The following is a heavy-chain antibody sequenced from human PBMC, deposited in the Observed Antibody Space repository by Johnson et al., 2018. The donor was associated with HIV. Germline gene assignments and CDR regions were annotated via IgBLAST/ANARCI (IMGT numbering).Heavy chain of an antibody. CDR3: TTERGDPLIGADAFDI. V-gene: IGHV3-13*01. Sequence: DMHWVRQAPGKGLEWVSAIGTAGDTYYPGSVKGRFTISRENAKDSLYLQMNSLRAGDTAVYYCTTERGDPLIGADAFDIWGQGTMVTVSS. D-gene: IGHD3-16*01. CDR2: IGTAGDT. CDR1: D. J-gene: IGHJ3*02.